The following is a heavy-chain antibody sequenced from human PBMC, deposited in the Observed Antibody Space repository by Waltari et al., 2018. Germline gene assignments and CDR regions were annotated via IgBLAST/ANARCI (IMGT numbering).Heavy chain of an antibody. CDR1: GGSISSHY. CDR2: IYYSGST. Sequence: QVQLQESGPGLVKPSETLSLTCTVSGGSISSHYWSWIRQPPGKGLEWIGYIYYSGSTNYNPSLKSRVTISVDTSKNQFSLKLSSVTAADMAVYYCARDGSGSFFLTAFDIWGQGTMVTVSS. J-gene: IGHJ3*02. V-gene: IGHV4-59*11. CDR3: ARDGSGSFFLTAFDI. D-gene: IGHD3-10*01.